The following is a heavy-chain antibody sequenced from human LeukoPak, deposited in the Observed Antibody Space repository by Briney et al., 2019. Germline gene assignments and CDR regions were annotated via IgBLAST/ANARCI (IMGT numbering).Heavy chain of an antibody. D-gene: IGHD5-12*01. CDR1: GGSISSGGYY. Sequence: SQTLSLTRTVSGGSISSGGYYWSWIRQHPGKGLEWIGYIYYSGSTYYNPSLKSRVTISVDTSKNQFSLKLSSVAAADTAVYYCASWSSGNGGFDYWGQGTLVTVSS. V-gene: IGHV4-31*03. CDR3: ASWSSGNGGFDY. J-gene: IGHJ4*02. CDR2: IYYSGST.